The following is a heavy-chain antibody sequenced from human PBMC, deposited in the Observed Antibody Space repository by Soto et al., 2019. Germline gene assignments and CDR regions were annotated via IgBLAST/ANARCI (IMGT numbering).Heavy chain of an antibody. Sequence: VPLVESGGGSVQPGGSLRLSCVASGITFSGFWMHWVRQVPGKGLVWVPRVDSAGSGTSYADSVKGRFTISRDNAKNTLSLQMDSLRVEDTAVYYCATVFEHWGQGIPVTVSS. CDR2: VDSAGSGT. J-gene: IGHJ4*02. V-gene: IGHV3-74*01. CDR1: GITFSGFW. CDR3: ATVFEH.